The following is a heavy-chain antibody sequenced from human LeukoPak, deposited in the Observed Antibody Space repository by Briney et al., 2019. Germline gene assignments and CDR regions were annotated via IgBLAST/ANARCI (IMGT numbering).Heavy chain of an antibody. CDR2: ISVGGGST. V-gene: IGHV3-23*01. CDR3: ARVGDFPYYFDY. Sequence: GGSLRLSCAASGFTFSYYAMSWVRQAPGKGLEWVSAISVGGGSTYYADSVKGRFTISRDNSENTLYLQMNSLRAEDTAVYYCARVGDFPYYFDYWGQGTLVTVSS. CDR1: GFTFSYYA. J-gene: IGHJ4*02. D-gene: IGHD1-26*01.